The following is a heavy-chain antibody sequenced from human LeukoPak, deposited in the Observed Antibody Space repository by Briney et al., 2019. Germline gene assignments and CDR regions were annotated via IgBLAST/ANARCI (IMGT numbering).Heavy chain of an antibody. V-gene: IGHV1-69*13. Sequence: SVKVSCKASGGTFSSYAISWVRQAPGQGLEWMGGIIPIFGTANYAQKFQGRVTITADESTSTAYMELSSLRSEDTAVYYCARGANGSGGYYYYYYMDVWGKGTTVTISS. CDR2: IIPIFGTA. CDR3: ARGANGSGGYYYYYYMDV. J-gene: IGHJ6*03. CDR1: GGTFSSYA. D-gene: IGHD3-10*01.